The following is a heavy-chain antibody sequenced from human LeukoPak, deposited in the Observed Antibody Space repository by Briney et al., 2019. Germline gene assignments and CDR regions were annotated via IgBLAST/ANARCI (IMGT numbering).Heavy chain of an antibody. V-gene: IGHV3-66*01. CDR2: IYSGGST. Sequence: QPGGSLRLSCAASGFTVSSNYMSWVRQAPGKGLEWVSVIYSGGSTYYADSVKGRFTISRDSAKNSLYLQMNSLRAEDTAVYYCARDGGYYDSSGYYYVGRGLDYWGQGTLVTVSS. J-gene: IGHJ4*02. CDR1: GFTVSSNY. D-gene: IGHD3-22*01. CDR3: ARDGGYYDSSGYYYVGRGLDY.